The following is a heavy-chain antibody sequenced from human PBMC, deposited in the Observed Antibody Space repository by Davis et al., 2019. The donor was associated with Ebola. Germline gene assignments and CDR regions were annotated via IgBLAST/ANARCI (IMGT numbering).Heavy chain of an antibody. Sequence: GGSLRLSCAASGFTFSTYDMNWVRQAPGKGLEWVSSISSDSETIVYADSVKGRFTITRDNAKNALYLQMDTLRAEDTAVYYCTRRYYDTSGYPFDLWGQGTLVTVSS. V-gene: IGHV3-21*01. D-gene: IGHD3-22*01. CDR2: ISSDSETI. CDR1: GFTFSTYD. CDR3: TRRYYDTSGYPFDL. J-gene: IGHJ5*02.